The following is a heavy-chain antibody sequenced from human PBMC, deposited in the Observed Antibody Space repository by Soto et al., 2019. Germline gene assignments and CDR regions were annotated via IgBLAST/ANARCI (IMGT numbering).Heavy chain of an antibody. CDR3: ARERGYSYGWHYYYMDV. Sequence: TGGSLRLSCAASGFTFCSYSMNWVRQAPGKGLEWVSSISSSSSYIYYADSVKGRFTISRDNAKNSLYLQMNSLRAEDTAVYYCARERGYSYGWHYYYMDVWGKGTTVTVSS. CDR2: ISSSSSYI. CDR1: GFTFCSYS. V-gene: IGHV3-21*01. D-gene: IGHD5-18*01. J-gene: IGHJ6*03.